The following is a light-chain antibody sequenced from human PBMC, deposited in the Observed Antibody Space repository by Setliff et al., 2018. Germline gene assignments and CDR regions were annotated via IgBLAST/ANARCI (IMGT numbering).Light chain of an antibody. CDR3: CAYTASTTDV. CDR1: SNDVGAYDL. CDR2: DVS. Sequence: QSALAQPASVSGSPGQSITISCSGTSNDVGAYDLVSWYQQHPGKVPKLIIFDVSNRPSGVSHRFSGSKSGNTASLTISGLQADDEADYYCCAYTASTTDVFGTGTKVTVL. V-gene: IGLV2-14*03. J-gene: IGLJ1*01.